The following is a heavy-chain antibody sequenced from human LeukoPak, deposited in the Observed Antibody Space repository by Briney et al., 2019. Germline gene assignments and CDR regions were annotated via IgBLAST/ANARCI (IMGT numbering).Heavy chain of an antibody. CDR2: ISYDGSNK. Sequence: PGGSLRLSCAASGFTFSSYGMHWVSQAPGKGLEWVAVISYDGSNKYYADSVKGRFTISRDNSKNTLYLQMNSLRTEDTAVYYCAYYGSGSYYLSYFDYWGQGTLVTVSS. CDR1: GFTFSSYG. CDR3: AYYGSGSYYLSYFDY. V-gene: IGHV3-30*03. J-gene: IGHJ4*02. D-gene: IGHD3-10*01.